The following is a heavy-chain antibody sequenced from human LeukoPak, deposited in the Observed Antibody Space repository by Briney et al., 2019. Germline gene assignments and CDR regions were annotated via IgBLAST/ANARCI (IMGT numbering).Heavy chain of an antibody. CDR2: IYDSGNT. D-gene: IGHD6-19*01. J-gene: IGHJ4*02. V-gene: IGHV4-61*08. Sequence: SETLSLTCTVSGGSISSGGYYWSWIRQPPRKGLEWIGYIYDSGNTKYNPSLKSRVTISIDTPKNQFSLKLTSVTAADTATYYCARETSLMGYASGLGFNYWGQGILVTVSS. CDR3: ARETSLMGYASGLGFNY. CDR1: GGSISSGGYY.